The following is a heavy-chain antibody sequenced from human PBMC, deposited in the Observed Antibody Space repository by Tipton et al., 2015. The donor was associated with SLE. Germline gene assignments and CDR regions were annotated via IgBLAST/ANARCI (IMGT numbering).Heavy chain of an antibody. D-gene: IGHD6-13*01. CDR2: ISSSSSTI. J-gene: IGHJ6*03. CDR3: ARAPAVRYSSSWCGDYMDV. V-gene: IGHV3-48*01. Sequence: GSLRLSCAASGFTFSSYSMNWVRQAPGKGLEWVSYISSSSSTIYYADSVKGRFTISRDNAKNSLYLQMNSLRAEDTAVYYCARAPAVRYSSSWCGDYMDVWGKGTTVTVSS. CDR1: GFTFSSYS.